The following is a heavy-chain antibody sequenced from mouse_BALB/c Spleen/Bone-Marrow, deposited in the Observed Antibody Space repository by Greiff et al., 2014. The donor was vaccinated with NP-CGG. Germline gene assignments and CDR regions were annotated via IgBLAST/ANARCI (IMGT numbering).Heavy chain of an antibody. J-gene: IGHJ2*01. Sequence: EVKLMESGAELVKPGASVKLSCTASGFNIKDTYMHWVKQRPEQGLEWIGRIDPANGNTKYDPKFQGKATITADTSSNTAYLQLSSLTSEDTAVYYCASYVCGYYFDYWGQGTTLTVSS. CDR1: GFNIKDTY. V-gene: IGHV14-3*02. CDR3: ASYVCGYYFDY. CDR2: IDPANGNT.